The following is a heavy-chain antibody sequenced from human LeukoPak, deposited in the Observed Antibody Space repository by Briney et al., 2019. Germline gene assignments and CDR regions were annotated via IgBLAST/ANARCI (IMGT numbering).Heavy chain of an antibody. CDR2: MNPNSGNT. V-gene: IGHV1-8*01. CDR3: ARRVVGAPYYYYMDV. J-gene: IGHJ6*03. CDR1: GYTFTSYD. D-gene: IGHD1-26*01. Sequence: EASVKVSCKASGYTFTSYDINWVRQATGQGLEWMGWMNPNSGNTGYAQKFQGRVTMTRNTSISTAYMELSSLRSEDTAVYYCARRVVGAPYYYYMDVWGKGTTVTVSS.